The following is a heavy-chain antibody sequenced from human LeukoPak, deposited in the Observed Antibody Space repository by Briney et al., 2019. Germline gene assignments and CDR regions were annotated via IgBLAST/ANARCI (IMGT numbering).Heavy chain of an antibody. CDR1: GYTFTGYY. CDR2: INTNTGNP. CDR3: ARGYTRDMTSVTHFDY. Sequence: ASVKVSCKASGYTFTGYYMHWVRQAPGQGLEWMGWINTNTGNPTYAQGFTGRFVFSLDTSVSTASLQISSLRAEDTAVYYCARGYTRDMTSVTHFDYWGQGTLVTVSS. V-gene: IGHV7-4-1*02. D-gene: IGHD4-17*01. J-gene: IGHJ4*02.